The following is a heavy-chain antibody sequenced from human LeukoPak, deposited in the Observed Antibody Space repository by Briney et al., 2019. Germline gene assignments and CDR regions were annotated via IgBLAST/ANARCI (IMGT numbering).Heavy chain of an antibody. Sequence: PSETLSLTCTVSGGSISSSSYYWGWIRQPPGTGLEWIGSIYYSGSTYYNPSLKSRVTISVDTSKNQFSLKLSSVTAADTAVYYCASITYYYDSSGYSDYWGQGTLVTVSS. D-gene: IGHD3-22*01. CDR1: GGSISSSSYY. V-gene: IGHV4-39*01. J-gene: IGHJ4*02. CDR3: ASITYYYDSSGYSDY. CDR2: IYYSGST.